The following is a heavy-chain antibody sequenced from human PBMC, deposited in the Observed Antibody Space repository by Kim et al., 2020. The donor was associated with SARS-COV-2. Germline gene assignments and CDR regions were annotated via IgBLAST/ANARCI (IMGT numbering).Heavy chain of an antibody. CDR3: ARDLGSDYDILTGYRLRAWFDP. CDR2: IIPIFGTA. V-gene: IGHV1-69*13. J-gene: IGHJ5*02. CDR1: GGTFSSYA. D-gene: IGHD3-9*01. Sequence: SVKVSCKASGGTFSSYAISWVRQAPGQGLEWMGGIIPIFGTANYAQKFQGRVTITADESTSTAYMELSSLRSEDTAVYYCARDLGSDYDILTGYRLRAWFDPWGQGTLVTVSS.